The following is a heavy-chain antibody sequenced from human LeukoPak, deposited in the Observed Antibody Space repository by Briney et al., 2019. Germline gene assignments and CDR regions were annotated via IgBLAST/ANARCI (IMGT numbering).Heavy chain of an antibody. CDR3: AIMHPYYDGNGYWVQ. CDR2: INTSGGST. Sequence: DPGESLRLSCAASGFTFSSYAMSWVRQAPGKGLEWVSGINTSGGSTAYADSVKGRFTISRGNPRNTLYMQMNSLRAEDTALYYCAIMHPYYDGNGYWVQWGQGTLVTVSS. CDR1: GFTFSSYA. J-gene: IGHJ4*02. V-gene: IGHV3-23*01. D-gene: IGHD3-22*01.